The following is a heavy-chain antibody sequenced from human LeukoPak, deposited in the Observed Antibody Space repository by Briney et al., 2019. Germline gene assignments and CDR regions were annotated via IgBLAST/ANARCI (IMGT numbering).Heavy chain of an antibody. CDR1: GVSISSSSSY. D-gene: IGHD2-21*02. CDR2: IYDSGST. CDR3: AREAFCGGDCYSGFDY. Sequence: SETLSLTCTVSGVSISSSSSYWGWIRQPPGQGLEWIGYIYDSGSTNYNPSLKSRVTISVDTSRNQFSLKLNSVTAADTAVYYCAREAFCGGDCYSGFDYWGQGTLVTVSS. V-gene: IGHV4-61*05. J-gene: IGHJ4*02.